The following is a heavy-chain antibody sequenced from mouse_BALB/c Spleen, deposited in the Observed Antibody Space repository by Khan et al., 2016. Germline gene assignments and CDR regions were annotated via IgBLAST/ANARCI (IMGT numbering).Heavy chain of an antibody. D-gene: IGHD3-1*01. V-gene: IGHV3-2*02. CDR1: GYSITSDYA. J-gene: IGHJ3*01. Sequence: EVQLQESGPGLVKPSQSLSLTCTVTGYSITSDYAWNWIRQFPGNKLEWMGYISYSGSTSYNPSLKSRISITRDTSKNQFFLQLNSVTTEDTATXYCARGGARAAAYWGQGTLVTVSA. CDR2: ISYSGST. CDR3: ARGGARAAAY.